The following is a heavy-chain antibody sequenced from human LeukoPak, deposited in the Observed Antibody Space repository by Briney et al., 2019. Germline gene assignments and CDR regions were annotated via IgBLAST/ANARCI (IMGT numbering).Heavy chain of an antibody. V-gene: IGHV3-23*01. CDR2: ISGSGGST. CDR3: AKLTGGYCSSTSCYTFDY. Sequence: GSLRLSCAESGFTFSDYYMSWIRQAPGKGLEWVSAISGSGGSTYYADSVKGRFTISRDNSKNTLYLQMNSLRAEDTAVYYCAKLTGGYCSSTSCYTFDYWGQGTLVTVSS. CDR1: GFTFSDYY. J-gene: IGHJ4*02. D-gene: IGHD2-2*02.